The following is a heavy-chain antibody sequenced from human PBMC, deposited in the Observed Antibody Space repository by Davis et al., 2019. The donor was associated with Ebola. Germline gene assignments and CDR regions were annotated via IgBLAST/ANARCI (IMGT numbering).Heavy chain of an antibody. CDR3: ARKRGFDQ. D-gene: IGHD3-10*01. V-gene: IGHV4-34*01. Sequence: MPGGSLRLSCAVYGGSSSGYYWRWIRQPPGKGLEWIGEINHSGATNYSPSLKSRVTILVDPSKSQFSLKLSSVTAADTAVYYCARKRGFDQWGPGTLVTVSS. CDR2: INHSGAT. J-gene: IGHJ4*02. CDR1: GGSSSGYY.